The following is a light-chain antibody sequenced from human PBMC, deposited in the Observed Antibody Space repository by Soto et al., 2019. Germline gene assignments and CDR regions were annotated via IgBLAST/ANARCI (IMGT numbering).Light chain of an antibody. J-gene: IGKJ1*01. CDR1: QSVSSK. CDR2: GAS. Sequence: EIVMTQSPATLSVSPGERAPLSCRASQSVSSKLAWHQQKPGQAPRLLIYGASSRATGIPDKFSGSGSGTDFTLTISRLEPEDFAVYYCQQYGISPRTFGQGTKV. V-gene: IGKV3-20*01. CDR3: QQYGISPRT.